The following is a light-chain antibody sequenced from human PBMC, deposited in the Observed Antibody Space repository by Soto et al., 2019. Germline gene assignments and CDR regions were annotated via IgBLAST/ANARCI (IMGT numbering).Light chain of an antibody. J-gene: IGKJ5*01. CDR2: GAS. Sequence: EIVLTQSPGTLSLSLGERATLSCRASQSVSSSYLAWYQQKPGQAPRLLIYGASSRATGIPDRFSGSGSGTDFTLTISRLEPEDFAVYYCQQYGSSITFGQGTRLEIK. V-gene: IGKV3-20*01. CDR3: QQYGSSIT. CDR1: QSVSSSY.